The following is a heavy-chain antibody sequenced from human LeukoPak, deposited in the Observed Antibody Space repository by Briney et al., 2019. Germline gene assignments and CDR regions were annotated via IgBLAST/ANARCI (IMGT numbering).Heavy chain of an antibody. CDR2: INHSGST. Sequence: SETLSLTCAVYGGPFSGYYWSWIRQPPGKGLEWIGEINHSGSTNYNLSLKSRVTISVDTSKNQFSLKLSSVTAADTAVYYCARHWDSSGWYFAFDIWGQGTMVTVSS. CDR1: GGPFSGYY. D-gene: IGHD6-19*01. J-gene: IGHJ3*02. V-gene: IGHV4-34*01. CDR3: ARHWDSSGWYFAFDI.